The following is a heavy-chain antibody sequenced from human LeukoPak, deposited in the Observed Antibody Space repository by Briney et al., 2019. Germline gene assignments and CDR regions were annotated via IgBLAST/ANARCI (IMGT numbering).Heavy chain of an antibody. J-gene: IGHJ4*02. Sequence: SETLSLTCTVSGGSISSYYWSWIRQPAGEGLEWIGRIYTSGSTNYNPSLKSRVTMSVDMSQNQFSLKLSSVTAADTAVYYCASLYCSSASCYPPHWGQGTQVTVSS. V-gene: IGHV4-4*07. CDR2: IYTSGST. CDR3: ASLYCSSASCYPPH. CDR1: GGSISSYY. D-gene: IGHD2-2*01.